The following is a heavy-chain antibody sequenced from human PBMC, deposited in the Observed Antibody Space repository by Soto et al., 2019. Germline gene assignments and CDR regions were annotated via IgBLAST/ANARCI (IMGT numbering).Heavy chain of an antibody. CDR1: GFTFSSYA. Sequence: PGGSLRLSCAASGFTFSSYAMGWVRQAPGKGLEWVSAISSSGYSTYYADSVKGRFTISRDNSKNTMYLQMNNLRAEDTAVYYCAKGSVVVAAKFDSWGQGTLVTVS. D-gene: IGHD2-21*02. CDR2: ISSSGYST. CDR3: AKGSVVVAAKFDS. J-gene: IGHJ4*02. V-gene: IGHV3-23*01.